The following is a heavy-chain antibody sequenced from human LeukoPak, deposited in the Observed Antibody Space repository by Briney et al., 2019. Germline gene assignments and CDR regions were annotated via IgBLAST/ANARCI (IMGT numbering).Heavy chain of an antibody. J-gene: IGHJ4*02. CDR1: GGSISSGSYY. CDR3: ARLDSGDYFFDY. V-gene: IGHV4-39*01. D-gene: IGHD4-17*01. Sequence: SETLSLTCTVSGGSISSGSYYWGWIRQPPGKGLEWLGTVFYSGTTYYNPSLKSRVTISVDTSKNQFSLGLRSVTAADTAVYYCARLDSGDYFFDYWGQGTLVTVSP. CDR2: VFYSGTT.